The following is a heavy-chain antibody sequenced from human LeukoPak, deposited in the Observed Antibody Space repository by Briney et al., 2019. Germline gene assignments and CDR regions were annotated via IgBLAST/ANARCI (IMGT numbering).Heavy chain of an antibody. V-gene: IGHV1-3*01. Sequence: GASVKVSCKASGYTFTSYAMHWVRQAPGQRLEWMGWINAGNGNTKYSQKFQGRVTITRDTSASTAYMELSSLRSEDTAVYYCASGTLITITSPQYYYYYGMDVWGQGTTVTVSS. CDR3: ASGTLITITSPQYYYYYGMDV. CDR1: GYTFTSYA. CDR2: INAGNGNT. D-gene: IGHD3-3*01. J-gene: IGHJ6*02.